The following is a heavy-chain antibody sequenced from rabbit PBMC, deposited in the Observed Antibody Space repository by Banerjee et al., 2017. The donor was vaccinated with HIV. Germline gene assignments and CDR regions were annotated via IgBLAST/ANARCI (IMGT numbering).Heavy chain of an antibody. V-gene: IGHV1S45*01. CDR1: GFSFSSDYD. CDR2: IYTGSSGST. Sequence: QEQLVEYGGDLVQPEGSLTLTCKASGFSFSSDYDMCWVRQAPGKGLEWIACIYTGSSGSTYYASWAKGRFTISKTSSTTVTLQMASLTAADTATFFGARGVAYGWDSTYGYDYYFDLWGPGTLVTVS. J-gene: IGHJ4*01. CDR3: ARGVAYGWDSTYGYDYYFDL. D-gene: IGHD6-1*01.